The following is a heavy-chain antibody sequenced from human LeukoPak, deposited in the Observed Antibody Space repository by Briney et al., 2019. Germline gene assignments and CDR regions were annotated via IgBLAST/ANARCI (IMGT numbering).Heavy chain of an antibody. Sequence: SEALSLTCAVYGGSFSGYYWSWIRQPPGKGLEWIGEINHSGSTNCNPSLKSRVTISVDTSKNQFSLKLSSVTAADTAVYYCASGYYYDSSGYYRDYWGQGTLVTVSS. V-gene: IGHV4-34*01. CDR3: ASGYYYDSSGYYRDY. CDR2: INHSGST. J-gene: IGHJ4*02. D-gene: IGHD3-22*01. CDR1: GGSFSGYY.